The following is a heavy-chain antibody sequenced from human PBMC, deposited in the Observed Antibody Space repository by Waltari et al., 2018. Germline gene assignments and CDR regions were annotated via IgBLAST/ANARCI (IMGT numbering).Heavy chain of an antibody. V-gene: IGHV1-18*01. D-gene: IGHD2-15*01. CDR2: CNPENGDG. J-gene: IGHJ4*02. CDR1: GYSFASYG. CDR3: ARRSPYSGFDY. Sequence: QVPLVQSGVEVKKPGASVTVSCKASGYSFASYGISWVRQAPGQGLEWMGWCNPENGDGNYAQKFQGRVTMTTDSSTTTAHMELRSLGSDDTAVYYCARRSPYSGFDYWGQGTLVTVSS.